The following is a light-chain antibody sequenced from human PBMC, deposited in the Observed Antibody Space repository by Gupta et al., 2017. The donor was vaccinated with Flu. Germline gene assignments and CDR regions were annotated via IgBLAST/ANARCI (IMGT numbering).Light chain of an antibody. CDR2: GNS. V-gene: IGLV1-40*01. J-gene: IGLJ2*01. CDR1: SSNIGAGSD. CDR3: QSYDSSLSGPVV. Sequence: QSVLTQPPSVSGAPGQRVTISCPGSSSNIGAGSDVHWYQQVPGTAPKLLIYGNSNRPSGVPDRFSGSKSGTSASLAISGLQAEDEADYYCQSYDSSLSGPVVFGGGTKLTVL.